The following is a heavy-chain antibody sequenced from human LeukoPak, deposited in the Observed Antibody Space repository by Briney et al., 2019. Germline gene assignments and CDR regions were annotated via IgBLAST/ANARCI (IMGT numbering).Heavy chain of an antibody. D-gene: IGHD6-19*01. Sequence: PGGSLRLSCAASGFAFSDSYMSWIRQAPGKGLEWVANIKQDGSEKNYVDSVKGRFTISRDNAKNSMYLQMNSLRVEDTAVYYCARQWLAFDYWGQGALVTVSS. CDR3: ARQWLAFDY. CDR2: IKQDGSEK. CDR1: GFAFSDSY. V-gene: IGHV3-7*02. J-gene: IGHJ4*02.